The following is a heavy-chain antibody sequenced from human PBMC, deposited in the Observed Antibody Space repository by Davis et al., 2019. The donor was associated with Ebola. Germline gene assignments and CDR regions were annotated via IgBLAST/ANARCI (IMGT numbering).Heavy chain of an antibody. Sequence: PGGSLRLSCVASGFTFTTSTMHWVRQAPGKGLEWVSYISSSGSTIYYADSVKGRFTISRDNAKNSLYLQMNSLRAEDTAVYYCARYYYDSSGYYFSSGLGYWGQGTLVTVSS. V-gene: IGHV3-48*04. CDR3: ARYYYDSSGYYFSSGLGY. CDR2: ISSSGSTI. J-gene: IGHJ4*02. CDR1: GFTFTTST. D-gene: IGHD3-22*01.